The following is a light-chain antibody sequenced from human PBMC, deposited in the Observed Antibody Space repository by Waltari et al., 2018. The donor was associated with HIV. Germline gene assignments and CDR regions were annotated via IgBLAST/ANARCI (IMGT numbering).Light chain of an antibody. CDR1: RPNVRSNN. J-gene: IGLJ3*02. Sequence: QSVLTQPPSASGTPGQTISISCSGSRPNVRSNNVYWYQHIPPTAPKLIIYNTDKRPSRVPARFSASKTGTSASLAISGLQPGDEGLYYCGTWDADLDGPVFGGGTKVTVL. CDR2: NTD. V-gene: IGLV1-44*01. CDR3: GTWDADLDGPV.